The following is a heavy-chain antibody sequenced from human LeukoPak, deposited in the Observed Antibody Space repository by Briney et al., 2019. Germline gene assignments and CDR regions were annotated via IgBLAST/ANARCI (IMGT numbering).Heavy chain of an antibody. CDR1: GFTFSSYA. V-gene: IGHV3-30*04. CDR3: ARDAVVLSPDYCYYMDV. CDR2: ISYDGSNK. Sequence: PGGSLRLSCAASGFTFSSYAMHWVRQAPGKGLEWVAVISYDGSNKYYADSVKGRFTISRDNSKNTLYLQMNSLRAEDTAVYYCARDAVVLSPDYCYYMDVWGRGTTVTVSS. D-gene: IGHD2-8*02. J-gene: IGHJ6*03.